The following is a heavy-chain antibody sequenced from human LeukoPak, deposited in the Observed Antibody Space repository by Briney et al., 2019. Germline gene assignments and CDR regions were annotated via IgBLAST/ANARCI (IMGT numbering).Heavy chain of an antibody. CDR1: GFMFYRYA. CDR3: AKDSSVLPNALDL. V-gene: IGHV3-23*01. Sequence: GGSLRLSCAASGFMFYRYAMTWVRQAPGKGLEWVSAISYSGASPYYGDSVKGRFTISRDNSKNTVYLQMNSLRDEDTALYYCAKDSSVLPNALDLWGQGTMVTVSS. J-gene: IGHJ3*01. D-gene: IGHD4/OR15-4a*01. CDR2: ISYSGASP.